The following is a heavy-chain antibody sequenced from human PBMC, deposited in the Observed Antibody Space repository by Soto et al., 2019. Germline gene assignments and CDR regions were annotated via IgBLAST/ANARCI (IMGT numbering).Heavy chain of an antibody. J-gene: IGHJ6*02. D-gene: IGHD2-15*01. CDR3: AGIGYCSGGSCYGYGMDV. CDR2: INPSGGST. Sequence: ASVKVSCKASGYTFTSYYMHWVRQAPGQGLEWMGIINPSGGSTSYAQKFQGRVTMTRDTSTSTVYMELSSLRSEDTAVYYCAGIGYCSGGSCYGYGMDVWGQGTTVTVSS. V-gene: IGHV1-46*01. CDR1: GYTFTSYY.